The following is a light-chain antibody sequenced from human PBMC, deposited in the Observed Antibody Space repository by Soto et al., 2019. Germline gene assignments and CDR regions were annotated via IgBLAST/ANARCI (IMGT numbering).Light chain of an antibody. Sequence: QSVLTQPASVSGPPGQSFVISCNVSSSDVGSYDLVSWYLQYPGKAPKVIFFEGTKRPSGVSDRFSGSKSGNTASLTISGLQTEDEADYYCCSYAGSRTDVFGPGTKVTVL. J-gene: IGLJ1*01. CDR3: CSYAGSRTDV. CDR1: SSDVGSYDL. V-gene: IGLV2-23*01. CDR2: EGT.